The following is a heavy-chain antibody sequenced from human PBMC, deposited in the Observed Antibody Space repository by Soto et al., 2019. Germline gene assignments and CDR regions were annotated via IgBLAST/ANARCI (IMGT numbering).Heavy chain of an antibody. CDR2: IWYDGSNK. Sequence: GSLRLSCAASGFTFSSYGMHWVRQAPGKGLEWVAVIWYDGSNKYYADSVKGRFTISRDNSKNTLYLQMNSLRAEDTAVYYCARDLYYDFWSGFHADYYYYGMDVWGQGTTVTVSS. CDR3: ARDLYYDFWSGFHADYYYYGMDV. D-gene: IGHD3-3*01. J-gene: IGHJ6*02. V-gene: IGHV3-33*01. CDR1: GFTFSSYG.